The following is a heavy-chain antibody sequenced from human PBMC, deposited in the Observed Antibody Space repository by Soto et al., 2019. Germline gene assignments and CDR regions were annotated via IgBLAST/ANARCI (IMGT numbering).Heavy chain of an antibody. Sequence: SETLSLTCTVSGASISTDDYWWAWIRQPPGEGLEWIGSVFHSGTTHYDPPLKSRVTMSVDTSKNQFSLSLDSVTAADTAVYYCARQIGVGSWSFDYWGQGTLVTVSS. J-gene: IGHJ4*02. CDR3: ARQIGVGSWSFDY. CDR1: GASISTDDYW. CDR2: VFHSGTT. V-gene: IGHV4-39*01. D-gene: IGHD6-13*01.